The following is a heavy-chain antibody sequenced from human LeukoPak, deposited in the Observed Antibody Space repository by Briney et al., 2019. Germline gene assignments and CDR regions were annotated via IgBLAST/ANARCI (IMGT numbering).Heavy chain of an antibody. V-gene: IGHV3-23*01. CDR1: GFTFSDYA. Sequence: GGSLRLSCAASGFTFSDYAMNWIRQAPGRGLEWVSSISDNGDATFYADSVKGRFTISRDNSKNTLSLEMNSLTDEDTGLYYCAKDPYFFGSGSGLHWGQGSLVTVSS. CDR3: AKDPYFFGSGSGLH. D-gene: IGHD3-10*01. J-gene: IGHJ4*02. CDR2: ISDNGDAT.